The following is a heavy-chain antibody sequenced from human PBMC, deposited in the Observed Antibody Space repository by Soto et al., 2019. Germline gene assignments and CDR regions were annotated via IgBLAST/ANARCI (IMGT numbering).Heavy chain of an antibody. CDR1: GYTFTSYD. CDR2: MNPNSGNT. J-gene: IGHJ5*02. Sequence: ASVKVSCKASGYTFTSYDINWVRQATGQGLEWMGWMNPNSGNTGYAQKFQGRVTMTRNTSISTAYMELSSLRSDDTAVYYCARDPYYYDSSGPHFAPWGQGTLVTVPQ. CDR3: ARDPYYYDSSGPHFAP. D-gene: IGHD3-22*01. V-gene: IGHV1-8*01.